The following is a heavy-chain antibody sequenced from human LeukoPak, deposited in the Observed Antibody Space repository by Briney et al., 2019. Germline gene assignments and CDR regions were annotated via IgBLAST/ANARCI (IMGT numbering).Heavy chain of an antibody. D-gene: IGHD1-26*01. J-gene: IGHJ4*02. CDR2: VYSDRST. Sequence: PGGSLRLSCAASGFTVRTYHISWVRQAPGKGLEWVSNVYSDRSTYYADSVKGRFTVSRDNAKKSLYLEMNSLRAEDTALYYCARVVGNGLTIGGEFDYWGQGTLVTVSS. CDR1: GFTVRTYH. V-gene: IGHV3-66*01. CDR3: ARVVGNGLTIGGEFDY.